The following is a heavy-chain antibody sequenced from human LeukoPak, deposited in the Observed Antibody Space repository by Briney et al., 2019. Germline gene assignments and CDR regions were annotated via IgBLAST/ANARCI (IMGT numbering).Heavy chain of an antibody. J-gene: IGHJ3*02. CDR2: ISSSNYI. Sequence: GGSLRLSCAASGFTFSSYSMNWVRQAPGKGLEWVSSISSSNYIYYADSLKGRFTISRDNAKNSLYLQMNTLRAEDTAVYYCARDKNYDDSGYYQDDAFDIWGQGTMVTVSS. CDR3: ARDKNYDDSGYYQDDAFDI. CDR1: GFTFSSYS. V-gene: IGHV3-21*01. D-gene: IGHD3-22*01.